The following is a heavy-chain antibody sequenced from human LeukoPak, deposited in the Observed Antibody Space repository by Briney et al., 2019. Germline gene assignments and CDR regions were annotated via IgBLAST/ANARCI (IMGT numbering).Heavy chain of an antibody. CDR3: AILHGPLAMVRGIKYYYYGMDV. Sequence: GGSLRLSCAASGFTFSSYGMHWVRQAPGKGLEWVAFIRYDGSNKYYADSVKGRFTISRDNSKSTLYLQMNSLRAEDTAVYYCAILHGPLAMVRGIKYYYYGMDVWGQGTTVTVSS. CDR1: GFTFSSYG. CDR2: IRYDGSNK. V-gene: IGHV3-30*02. J-gene: IGHJ6*02. D-gene: IGHD3-10*01.